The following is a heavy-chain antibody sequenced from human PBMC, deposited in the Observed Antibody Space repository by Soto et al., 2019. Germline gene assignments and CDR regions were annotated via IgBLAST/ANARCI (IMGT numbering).Heavy chain of an antibody. V-gene: IGHV4-31*03. D-gene: IGHD6-13*01. Sequence: SETLSLTCTVSGGSISSGGYYWSWIRQHPGKGLEWIGYIYYSGSTYYNPSLKSRVTISVDTSKNQFSLKLSSVTAADPAVYYWARSLGVAEAAPFAYWGQGTLVPVSP. J-gene: IGHJ4*02. CDR1: GGSISSGGYY. CDR3: ARSLGVAEAAPFAY. CDR2: IYYSGST.